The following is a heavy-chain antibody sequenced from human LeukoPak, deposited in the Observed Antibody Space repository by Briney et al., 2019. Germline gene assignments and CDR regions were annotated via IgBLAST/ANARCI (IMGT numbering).Heavy chain of an antibody. V-gene: IGHV1-2*02. D-gene: IGHD5-24*01. CDR2: INPNSGGT. J-gene: IGHJ4*02. Sequence: ASVKVSCKASGYTFTGYYIHWVRQAPGQGLEWMGWINPNSGGTDYAQKFQGRVTMTRDTSISTAYMELSSLRSEDTAVFYCAKTPVGMVTLDYWGQGTLVTVSS. CDR3: AKTPVGMVTLDY. CDR1: GYTFTGYY.